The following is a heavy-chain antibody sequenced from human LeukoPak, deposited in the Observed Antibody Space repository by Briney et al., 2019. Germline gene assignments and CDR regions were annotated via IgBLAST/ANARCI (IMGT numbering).Heavy chain of an antibody. V-gene: IGHV3-30*02. CDR1: GFSFTYG. CDR3: AKDPTYSGYGGLDV. J-gene: IGHJ6*04. Sequence: GGSLRLSCAASGFSFTYGMHWVRQAPGKGLEWVTYIRKDGSNIYYAESVKGRFTISRDNSKNTLYLQMNSLRAEDTAVYYCAKDPTYSGYGGLDVWGKGTTVTVSS. D-gene: IGHD5-12*01. CDR2: IRKDGSNI.